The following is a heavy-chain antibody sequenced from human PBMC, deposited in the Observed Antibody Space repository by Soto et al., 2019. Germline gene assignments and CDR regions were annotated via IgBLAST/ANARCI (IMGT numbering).Heavy chain of an antibody. J-gene: IGHJ6*02. V-gene: IGHV1-69*01. CDR1: GGTFSSYA. Sequence: QVQLVQSGAEVKKPGSSVKVSCKASGGTFSSYAISWVRQAPGQGLEWMGGIIPIFGTANYAQKFQGRVTVTADESTSTAYMELSSRRSEDTVVYYCARGTSYGGNQSYDYYGMDVWGQGTTVTVSS. CDR3: ARGTSYGGNQSYDYYGMDV. D-gene: IGHD4-17*01. CDR2: IIPIFGTA.